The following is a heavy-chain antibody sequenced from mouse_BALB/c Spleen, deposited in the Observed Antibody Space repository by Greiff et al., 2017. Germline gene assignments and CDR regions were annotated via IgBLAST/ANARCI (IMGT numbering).Heavy chain of an antibody. CDR1: GYSITSGYY. V-gene: IGHV3-6*02. J-gene: IGHJ4*01. D-gene: IGHD2-14*01. Sequence: ESGPGLVKPSQSLSLTCSVTGYSITSGYYWNWSRQFPGNKLEWMGYISYDGSNNYNPALKNRISITRDTSKNQFFLKLNSVTTEDTATYYCARGGYGGYAMDYWGQGTSVTVSS. CDR3: ARGGYGGYAMDY. CDR2: ISYDGSN.